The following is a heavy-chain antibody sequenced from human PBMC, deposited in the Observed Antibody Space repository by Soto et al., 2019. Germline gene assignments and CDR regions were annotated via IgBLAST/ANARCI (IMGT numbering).Heavy chain of an antibody. D-gene: IGHD5-12*01. J-gene: IGHJ4*02. CDR1: GFTFEDYG. CDR2: IRSKHDGGTT. V-gene: IGHV3-49*05. Sequence: EVQLVDSGGGLVKPGRSLRLSCTTFGFTFEDYGINWFRQAPGKGLEWVGFIRSKHDGGTTEYAASVKGRFTISRDVSKTIAYPQMNSMKIEDTGLYYCTSMASGYAIFDDWGQGTLVTVSS. CDR3: TSMASGYAIFDD.